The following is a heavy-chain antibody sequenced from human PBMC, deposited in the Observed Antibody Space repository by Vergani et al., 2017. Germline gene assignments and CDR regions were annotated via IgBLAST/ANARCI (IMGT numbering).Heavy chain of an antibody. CDR2: IIPILGIA. D-gene: IGHD5-24*01. CDR3: ATRWDRVSGFDP. J-gene: IGHJ5*02. V-gene: IGHV1-69*02. CDR1: VGTFSSYT. Sequence: QVQLVQSGAEVKKPGSSVKVSCKASVGTFSSYTINWVRQAPGQGLVWMGRIIPILGIANYAQKFQGRVTITADKSTSTAYMELNRLRSEDTAVYYCATRWDRVSGFDPWGQGTLVTVSS.